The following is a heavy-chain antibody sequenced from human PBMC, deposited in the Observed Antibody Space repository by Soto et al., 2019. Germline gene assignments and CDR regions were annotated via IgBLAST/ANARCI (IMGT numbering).Heavy chain of an antibody. J-gene: IGHJ4*02. Sequence: EVQLLESGGGLEQTGGSLRLSCAASGFNFDSYAMGWVRQAPGKGLEWVSAISSRGDRVYYADSVKGRSTIFRDNSKNTLFLQMNSLRAEDTAVFYCAKAPHASDYAGRGFDFWGQGTLVTVSS. CDR2: ISSRGDRV. V-gene: IGHV3-23*01. CDR1: GFNFDSYA. D-gene: IGHD5-12*01. CDR3: AKAPHASDYAGRGFDF.